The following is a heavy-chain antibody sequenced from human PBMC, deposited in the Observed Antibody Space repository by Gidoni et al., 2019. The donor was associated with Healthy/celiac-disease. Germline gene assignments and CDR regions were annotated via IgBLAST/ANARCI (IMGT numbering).Heavy chain of an antibody. CDR3: ARGGAAAAPGP. V-gene: IGHV1-69*04. CDR1: GATFSSDA. Sequence: QVQLVQSGAEVKQPASSVKVSCKASGATFSSDALSWVRQAPGQGLEWLGRIIPILGIANSAQKFQGRVTITADNSASTAYMELSSLGSEDTAVYYCARGGAAAAPGPWGQGTLVTVSS. J-gene: IGHJ5*02. D-gene: IGHD6-13*01. CDR2: IIPILGIA.